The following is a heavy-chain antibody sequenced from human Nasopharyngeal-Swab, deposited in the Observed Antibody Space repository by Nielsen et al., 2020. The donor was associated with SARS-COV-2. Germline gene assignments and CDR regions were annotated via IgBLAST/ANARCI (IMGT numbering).Heavy chain of an antibody. CDR1: GFTFSSYS. D-gene: IGHD3-10*01. CDR2: ISSSSSYI. Sequence: GESLKISCAASGFTFSSYSMNWVRQAPGKGLEWVSSISSSSSYIYYADSVKGRFTTSRDNAKNSLYLQMNSLRAEDTAVYYCARDVWITMVRGVIDYWGQGTPVTVSS. V-gene: IGHV3-21*01. J-gene: IGHJ4*02. CDR3: ARDVWITMVRGVIDY.